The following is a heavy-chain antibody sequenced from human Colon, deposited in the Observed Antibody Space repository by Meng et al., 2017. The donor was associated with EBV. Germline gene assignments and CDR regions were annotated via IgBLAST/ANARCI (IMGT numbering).Heavy chain of an antibody. Sequence: LQVSGPGLVKPSQTLSLPCTVSGGSINSGDYYWSWIRQPPGKGLEWIGYIYYTGSTYYNPSLKSRVTISMDTSKNQFSLRLSSGTAADTAVYYCARNYYFDYWGQGTLVTVSS. CDR2: IYYTGST. V-gene: IGHV4-30-4*01. CDR3: ARNYYFDY. CDR1: GGSINSGDYY. J-gene: IGHJ4*02.